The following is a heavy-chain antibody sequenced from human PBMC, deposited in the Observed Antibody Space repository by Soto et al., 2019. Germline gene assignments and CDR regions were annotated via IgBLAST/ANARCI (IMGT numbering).Heavy chain of an antibody. D-gene: IGHD6-19*01. J-gene: IGHJ4*02. V-gene: IGHV3-23*01. Sequence: EVQLLESGGGLVQPGGSLRLSCAASGFTFSNSGMTWVRQAPGKGLEWFSGMSRDGGVTDYTDSVRGRFTISRDISKNTLYLQMNGLRAEDTAVYYCAKIDKFNPDTCGWASRFEFWGQGTLVTVSS. CDR1: GFTFSNSG. CDR2: MSRDGGVT. CDR3: AKIDKFNPDTCGWASRFEF.